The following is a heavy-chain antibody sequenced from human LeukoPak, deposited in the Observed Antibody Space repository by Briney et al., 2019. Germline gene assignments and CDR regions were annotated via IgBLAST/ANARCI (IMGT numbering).Heavy chain of an antibody. D-gene: IGHD2-15*01. Sequence: ASVKVSCKSSGYTFTSYGLSWMRQAPGQGLEWMGWISVYSGNTNYAQKFQGRVTMTTDTSTSTAYMDLRSLRSDDTAVYYCARDSRYCSGGSCYFYVFDYWGQGTLVTVSS. J-gene: IGHJ4*02. V-gene: IGHV1-18*04. CDR2: ISVYSGNT. CDR1: GYTFTSYG. CDR3: ARDSRYCSGGSCYFYVFDY.